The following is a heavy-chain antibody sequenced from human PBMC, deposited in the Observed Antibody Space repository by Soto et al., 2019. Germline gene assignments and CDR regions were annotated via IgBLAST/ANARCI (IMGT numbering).Heavy chain of an antibody. CDR1: GLTFSNAW. V-gene: IGHV3-15*07. CDR2: IKSKTDGGTT. CDR3: TTHLLNYYGSGSYPSYFAY. J-gene: IGHJ4*02. Sequence: GGSLRLSCAASGLTFSNAWMNWVRQALGKGLEWVGRIKSKTDGGTTDYAAPVKGRFTISRDDSKNTLYLQMNSLKTEDTAVYYCTTHLLNYYGSGSYPSYFAYWGQGTLVTVSS. D-gene: IGHD3-10*01.